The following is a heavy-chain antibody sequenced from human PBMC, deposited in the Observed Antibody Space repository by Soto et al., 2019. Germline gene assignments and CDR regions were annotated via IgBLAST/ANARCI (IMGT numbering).Heavy chain of an antibody. J-gene: IGHJ5*02. CDR1: GGSISSSSYY. CDR3: ARASGGNSGWGHWSDP. D-gene: IGHD2-21*02. Sequence: SETLSLTCTVSGGSISSSSYYWGWIRQPPGKGLEWIGSIYYSGSTYYNPSLKSRVTISVDTSKNQFSLKLSSVTAADTAVYYCARASGGNSGWGHWSDPWGQGTLVTVSS. V-gene: IGHV4-39*01. CDR2: IYYSGST.